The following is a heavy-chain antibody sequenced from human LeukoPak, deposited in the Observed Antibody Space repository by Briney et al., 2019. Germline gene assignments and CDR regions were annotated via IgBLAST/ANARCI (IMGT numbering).Heavy chain of an antibody. V-gene: IGHV3-7*01. J-gene: IGHJ6*02. CDR1: VFSLSDYW. CDR3: ARVPVGNYYYYYGMDV. Sequence: GGSLRLSCAASVFSLSDYWMIWVRQAQGKGREWVANIKEDGSEKYYVDSVKGRFTISRDNAKNSLFLQMNSLGVEDTAVYYCARVPVGNYYYYYGMDVWGQGTTVTVSS. CDR2: IKEDGSEK.